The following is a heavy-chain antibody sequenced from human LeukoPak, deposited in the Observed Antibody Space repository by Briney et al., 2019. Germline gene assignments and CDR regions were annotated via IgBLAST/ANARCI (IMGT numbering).Heavy chain of an antibody. CDR3: ARTTSGSYYYWFDP. D-gene: IGHD1-26*01. CDR2: IYYSGST. CDR1: GGSISSCY. V-gene: IGHV4-59*08. J-gene: IGHJ5*02. Sequence: SETLSLTCTVSGGSISSCYWSWIRQPPGKGLEWIGYIYYSGSTNYNPSLKSRVTISVDTSKNQFSLKLSSVTAADTAVYYCARTTSGSYYYWFDPWGQGTLVTVSS.